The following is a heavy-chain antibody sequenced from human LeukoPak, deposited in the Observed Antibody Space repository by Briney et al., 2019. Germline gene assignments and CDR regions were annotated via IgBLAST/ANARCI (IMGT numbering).Heavy chain of an antibody. V-gene: IGHV4-34*01. CDR2: INHSGST. J-gene: IGHJ4*02. D-gene: IGHD3-9*01. Sequence: PSETLSLTCAVYGGYFSGYYWSWIRQPPGKGLEWIGEINHSGSTYYNPSLKSRVTISVDTSKNQFSLKLSSVTAADTAVYYCARPHYDILTGYFQGFDYWGQGTLVTVSS. CDR1: GGYFSGYY. CDR3: ARPHYDILTGYFQGFDY.